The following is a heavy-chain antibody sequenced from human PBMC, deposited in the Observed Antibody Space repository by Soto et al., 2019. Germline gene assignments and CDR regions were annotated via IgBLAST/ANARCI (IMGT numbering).Heavy chain of an antibody. J-gene: IGHJ6*02. CDR2: INSDGSRT. CDR1: GFNFSRYW. Sequence: PGGSLRLSCSASGFNFSRYWTHWVRQVPGRGLMWVSHINSDGSRTTYADSVKGRFTISRDNAKNTLYLQMSSLRAEDTAVYYCARDLSSCTSARCYSYYYGMDVWGQGTTVTVSS. D-gene: IGHD2-2*01. V-gene: IGHV3-74*01. CDR3: ARDLSSCTSARCYSYYYGMDV.